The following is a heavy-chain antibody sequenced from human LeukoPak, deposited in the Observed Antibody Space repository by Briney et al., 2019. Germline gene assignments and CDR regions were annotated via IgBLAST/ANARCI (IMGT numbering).Heavy chain of an antibody. CDR2: IIPIFGTA. Sequence: SVKVSCKASGGTFSSYAISWVRQAPGQGLELMGGIIPIFGTANYAQKFQGRVTITTGVSTSTAYMELSSLRSEDTAVYYCARDGTYYYDSSGSYMDFWGKGTTVTVSS. D-gene: IGHD3-22*01. CDR3: ARDGTYYYDSSGSYMDF. J-gene: IGHJ6*04. V-gene: IGHV1-69*05. CDR1: GGTFSSYA.